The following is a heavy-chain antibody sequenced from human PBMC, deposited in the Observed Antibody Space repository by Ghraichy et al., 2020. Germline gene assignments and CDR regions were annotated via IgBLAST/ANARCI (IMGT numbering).Heavy chain of an antibody. V-gene: IGHV4-59*01. CDR1: NGSISNFY. CDR3: ARRVGAAGPYHDALDI. Sequence: SETLSLTCTVSNGSISNFYWSWIRQPPGKGLEWIGYIDHTGSTNFNPSLRSRITMSVDTSKNQFSLTLRSVTAADTAVYFCARRVGAAGPYHDALDIWGHGTMVTVSS. CDR2: IDHTGST. D-gene: IGHD6-13*01. J-gene: IGHJ3*02.